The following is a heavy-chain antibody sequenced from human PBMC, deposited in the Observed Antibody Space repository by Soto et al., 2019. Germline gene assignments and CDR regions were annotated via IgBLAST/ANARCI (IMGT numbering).Heavy chain of an antibody. CDR1: GFTFSSYS. J-gene: IGHJ4*02. Sequence: EVQLVESGGGLVKPGGSLRLSCAASGFTFSSYSMNWVRQAPGKGLEWVSSISSSSSYIYYADSVKGRFTISRDNAKNSLYLQMNSRRAEDTAVYYCAREPPRIAVAGNYYFDYWGQGTLVTVSS. CDR2: ISSSSSYI. V-gene: IGHV3-21*01. D-gene: IGHD6-19*01. CDR3: AREPPRIAVAGNYYFDY.